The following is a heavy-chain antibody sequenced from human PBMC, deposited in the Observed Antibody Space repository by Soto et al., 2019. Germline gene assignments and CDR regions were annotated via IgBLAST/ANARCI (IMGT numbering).Heavy chain of an antibody. V-gene: IGHV3-73*01. CDR3: ISFCSSCFFDY. Sequence: GGSLRLSCAASGFTFSGSAMHWVRQASGKGLEWVGRIRSKPNNYATEYAASVQGRFIISRDDSKNTAYLHMNNLKTEDTAVYYCISFCSSCFFDYWGQGTPVTVS. CDR2: IRSKPNNYAT. CDR1: GFTFSGSA. J-gene: IGHJ4*02. D-gene: IGHD6-13*01.